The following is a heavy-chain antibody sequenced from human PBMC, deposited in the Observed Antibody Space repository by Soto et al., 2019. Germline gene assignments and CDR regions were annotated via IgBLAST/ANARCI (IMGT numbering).Heavy chain of an antibody. V-gene: IGHV3-21*01. CDR2: ISSSSTFI. D-gene: IGHD6-19*01. CDR1: GFTFSNYN. CDR3: ARDALTVAGTPPSIDV. Sequence: EVQLVESGGGLVKPGGSLRLSCAASGFTFSNYNMNWVRQAPGKGLECVSSISSSSTFIYYADSVKGRFTISRDNAKNSLYLQMNSLRAEYTAVYYCARDALTVAGTPPSIDVWGQGTTVTVSS. J-gene: IGHJ6*02.